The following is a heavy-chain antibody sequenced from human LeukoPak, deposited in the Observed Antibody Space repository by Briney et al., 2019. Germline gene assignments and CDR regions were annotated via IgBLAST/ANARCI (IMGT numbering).Heavy chain of an antibody. J-gene: IGHJ4*02. Sequence: MSSETLSLTCAVYGGSFSGYYWSLIRQPPGKGLEWIGEINRRGSTNYNPSLKSRMTISIDTSKNQFSLKLSSVTAADTAVYYCARRRSLGGPLDDWGQGTLVTVSS. CDR2: INRRGST. CDR3: ARRRSLGGPLDD. D-gene: IGHD3-16*01. V-gene: IGHV4-34*01. CDR1: GGSFSGYY.